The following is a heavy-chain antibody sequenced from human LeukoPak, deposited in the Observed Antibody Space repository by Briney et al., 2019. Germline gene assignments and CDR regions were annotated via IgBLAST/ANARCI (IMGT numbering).Heavy chain of an antibody. CDR1: GYSISSGYY. V-gene: IGHV4-38-2*01. Sequence: PSETLSLTCAVSGYSISSGYYWGWIRQPPGKGLEWIGSIYHSGSTYYNPSLKSRVTISVDTSKNQFSLKLSSVTAADTAVYYCARAAIGSNHRYYYYMDVWGKGTTVTVSS. CDR2: IYHSGST. D-gene: IGHD1-14*01. CDR3: ARAAIGSNHRYYYYMDV. J-gene: IGHJ6*03.